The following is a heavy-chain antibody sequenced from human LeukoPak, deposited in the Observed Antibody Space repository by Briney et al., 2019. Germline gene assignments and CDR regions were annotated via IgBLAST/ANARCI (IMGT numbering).Heavy chain of an antibody. V-gene: IGHV3-23*01. CDR3: AKDQRSKPSPLDY. D-gene: IGHD1-14*01. CDR2: ISGSGGST. CDR1: GFTFSSYA. Sequence: PGGSLRLSCAASGFTFSSYAMSWVRQTPGKGLEWVSAISGSGGSTYYADFVKGRFTISRDNSKNTLYLQMNSLRAEDTAVYYCAKDQRSKPSPLDYWGQGTLVTVSS. J-gene: IGHJ4*02.